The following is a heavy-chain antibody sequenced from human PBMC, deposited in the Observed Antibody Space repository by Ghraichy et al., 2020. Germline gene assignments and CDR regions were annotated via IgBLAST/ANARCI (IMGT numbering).Heavy chain of an antibody. D-gene: IGHD5/OR15-5a*01. CDR2: ISSTSTYI. CDR1: GFTFSNYS. J-gene: IGHJ3*02. Sequence: GGSLRLSCEASGFTFSNYSMNWVRQAPGKGLEWVSSISSTSTYIYYADSVKGRFTVSRDNAKTSLYLQMNSLRAEDTAVYYCARDIVSTTEEFAFDMWGQGTMVTVSS. V-gene: IGHV3-21*01. CDR3: ARDIVSTTEEFAFDM.